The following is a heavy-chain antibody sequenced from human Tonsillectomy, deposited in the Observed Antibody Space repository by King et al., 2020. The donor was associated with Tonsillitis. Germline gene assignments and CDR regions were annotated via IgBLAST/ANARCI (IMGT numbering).Heavy chain of an antibody. CDR1: GFTFSSYG. V-gene: IGHV3-33*08. Sequence: VQLVESGGGVVQPGRSLRLSCAASGFTFSSYGMHWVRQAPGKGLEWVAVIWYDGSNKYYADPVKGRFTIPRDNSKNTLYLQMNSLRAEDTAVYYCARDSGSYTFNWYFDLWGRGTLVTVSS. D-gene: IGHD1-26*01. CDR2: IWYDGSNK. J-gene: IGHJ2*01. CDR3: ARDSGSYTFNWYFDL.